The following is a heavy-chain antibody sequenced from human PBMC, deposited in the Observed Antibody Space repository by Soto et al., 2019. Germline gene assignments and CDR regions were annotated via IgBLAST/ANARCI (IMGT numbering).Heavy chain of an antibody. D-gene: IGHD2-2*01. J-gene: IGHJ6*02. CDR3: ARVVGGYDYGMDV. V-gene: IGHV4-4*02. Sequence: QVQLQESGPGLVKPSGTLSLTCAVSGGSISSSNWWSWVRQPPGKGLEWIGEIYHSGSTNYNPSLTSRVTLSVDKSKTQFSPKLTSVTAADTAVYYCARVVGGYDYGMDVWGQGTTVTVSS. CDR1: GGSISSSNW. CDR2: IYHSGST.